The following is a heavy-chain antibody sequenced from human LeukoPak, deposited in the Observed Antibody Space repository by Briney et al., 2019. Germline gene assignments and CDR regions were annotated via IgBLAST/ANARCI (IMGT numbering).Heavy chain of an antibody. J-gene: IGHJ6*02. CDR3: ARILDFWSGRAAHYYYYYGMDV. V-gene: IGHV3-21*01. D-gene: IGHD3-3*01. Sequence: GGSLRLSCAASGFTFSSYSMNWVRQAPGKGLEWVSSISSSSSYIYYADSVKGRFTISRDNAKNSLYLQMNSLRAEDTAVYYCARILDFWSGRAAHYYYYYGMDVWGQATLVTVSS. CDR2: ISSSSSYI. CDR1: GFTFSSYS.